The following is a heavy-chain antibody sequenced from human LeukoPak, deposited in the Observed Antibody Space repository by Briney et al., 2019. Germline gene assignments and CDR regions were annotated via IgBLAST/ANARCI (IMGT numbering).Heavy chain of an antibody. D-gene: IGHD2-21*02. CDR2: ISWDGGST. Sequence: GGSLRLSCAASGFTFDDYTMHWVRQAPGKGLEWVSLISWDGGSTYYADSVKGRFTISRDNSKNSLYLQMNSLRTEDTALYYCAKAQGGGDFRALDYWGQGTLVTVSS. CDR3: AKAQGGGDFRALDY. CDR1: GFTFDDYT. J-gene: IGHJ4*02. V-gene: IGHV3-43*01.